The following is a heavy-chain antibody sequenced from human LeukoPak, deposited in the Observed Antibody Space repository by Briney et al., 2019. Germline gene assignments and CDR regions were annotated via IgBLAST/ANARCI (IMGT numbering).Heavy chain of an antibody. CDR3: ARSDSSGYYAFDY. V-gene: IGHV3-7*01. D-gene: IGHD3-22*01. J-gene: IGHJ4*02. CDR2: IKEDGSDK. Sequence: GGSLRLSCAASGFTFSSYWMSWVRQAPGKGLEWVANIKEDGSDKYYVDSVKGRITISRDNGKNSLYLQMNSLRAEDTAVYYCARSDSSGYYAFDYWGQGTLVTVSS. CDR1: GFTFSSYW.